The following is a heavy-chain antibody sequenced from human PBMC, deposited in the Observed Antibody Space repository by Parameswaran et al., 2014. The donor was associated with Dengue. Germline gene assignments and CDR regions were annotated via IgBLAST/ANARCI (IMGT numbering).Heavy chain of an antibody. J-gene: IGHJ5*02. CDR3: ARDWYSSGSGSGWFDP. D-gene: IGHD6-19*01. Sequence: GGRLKISCAASGFTFSDYYMSWIRQAPGKGLEWVSYISSSGSTIYYADSVKGRFTISRDNAKNSLYLQMNSLRAEDTAVYYCARDWYSSGSGSGWFDPWGQGTLVTVSS. CDR2: ISSSGSTI. V-gene: IGHV3-11*01. CDR1: GFTFSDYY.